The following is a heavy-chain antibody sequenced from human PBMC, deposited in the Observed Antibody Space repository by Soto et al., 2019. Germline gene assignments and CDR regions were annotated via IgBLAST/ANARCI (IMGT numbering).Heavy chain of an antibody. D-gene: IGHD1-26*01. Sequence: GGSLRLSCGASGFSFSSYAMSWVRQVPGKGLEWVSVISGSDGSTYYADSVKGRFTISRDNSKNTLYLQMNSLRAEDTAVYYCSKDRESDAEYEDYWAQGTLVTGSS. V-gene: IGHV3-23*01. CDR1: GFSFSSYA. CDR3: SKDRESDAEYEDY. J-gene: IGHJ4*02. CDR2: ISGSDGST.